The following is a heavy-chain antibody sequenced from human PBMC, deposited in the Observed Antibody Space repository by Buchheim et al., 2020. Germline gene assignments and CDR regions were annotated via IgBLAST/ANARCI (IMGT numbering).Heavy chain of an antibody. D-gene: IGHD2-15*01. V-gene: IGHV3-48*01. CDR1: GFTFSSYG. Sequence: EVQLVESGGGLVQPGGSLRLSCAASGFTFSSYGMNWVRQAPGKGLEWVSYISSSSDSTYYADSVKGRFTISRDNAKNSLYLQMNSVRAEDTAGYYCTRGQAAPSDYWGQGAL. CDR3: TRGQAAPSDY. J-gene: IGHJ4*02. CDR2: ISSSSDST.